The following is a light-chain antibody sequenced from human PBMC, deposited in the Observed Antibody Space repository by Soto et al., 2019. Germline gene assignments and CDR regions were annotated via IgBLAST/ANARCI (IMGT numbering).Light chain of an antibody. CDR1: QSVSSSH. V-gene: IGKV3-20*01. CDR2: GAS. J-gene: IGKJ1*01. CDR3: LQYGTFPRT. Sequence: EIVLTQSPGTLSLSPGERATLSCRASQSVSSSHLAWYQQKPGQAPRLLISGASSRATGIPDRFTGSGSGTDFTLTISRLEPEDFAVYYCLQYGTFPRTFGQGTKVDIK.